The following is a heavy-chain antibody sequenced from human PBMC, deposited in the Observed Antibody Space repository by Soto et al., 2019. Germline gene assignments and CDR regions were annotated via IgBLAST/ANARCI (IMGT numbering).Heavy chain of an antibody. CDR2: IYHSGST. J-gene: IGHJ4*02. CDR3: ASPSSAYCRDTSCYVAPFHY. Sequence: PSETLSLTCAVSISNIYYFVWIRHPPGKGLEWIGSIYHSGSTYYNPSNKSQVTISVETSRNQVSRKPRSVTDADTAVYFCASPSSAYCRDTSCYVAPFHYWGQGILVTVSS. D-gene: IGHD2-2*01. V-gene: IGHV4-38-2*01. CDR1: ISNIYY.